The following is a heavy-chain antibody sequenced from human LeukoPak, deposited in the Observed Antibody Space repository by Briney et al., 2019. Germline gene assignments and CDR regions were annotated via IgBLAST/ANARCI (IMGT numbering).Heavy chain of an antibody. J-gene: IGHJ4*02. V-gene: IGHV3-7*01. CDR1: GFTFTTFW. Sequence: GGSLRLSCAASGFTFTTFWMSWVRQAPGKGLEWVANIKQDGSERYYVDSVKGRFTISRDNAKNSLYLQMYSLRAEDTGVYYCAGSGWQVYLDYWGQGALVTVSS. CDR2: IKQDGSER. D-gene: IGHD6-19*01. CDR3: AGSGWQVYLDY.